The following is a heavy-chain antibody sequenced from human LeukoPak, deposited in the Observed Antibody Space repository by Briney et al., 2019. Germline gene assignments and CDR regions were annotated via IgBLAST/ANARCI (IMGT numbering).Heavy chain of an antibody. Sequence: KPSETLSLTCTVSGASITGYYWSWVRQHPGRGLEYIAYIHYSGDSHYNPSLKSRVTISVDTSKNQFSLKLTSVTAADTAVYYCARLNIIGSSPVHHFDYWGQGTLVTVSS. D-gene: IGHD6-13*01. CDR3: ARLNIIGSSPVHHFDY. V-gene: IGHV4-59*08. J-gene: IGHJ4*02. CDR1: GASITGYY. CDR2: IHYSGDS.